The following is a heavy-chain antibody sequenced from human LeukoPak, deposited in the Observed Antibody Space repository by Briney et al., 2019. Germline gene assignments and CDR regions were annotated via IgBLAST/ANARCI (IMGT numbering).Heavy chain of an antibody. Sequence: SETLSLTCTVSGGSISRDAYGWSWIRQPRGKGREGIGHVYFTGSTHYNAWLKSRVTISVDRSKTQVSLNLNSVTADDPAAYYCASPITLVVRGLAGLDAFDVWGQGTMVTVSS. CDR1: GGSISRDAYG. J-gene: IGHJ3*01. CDR3: ASPITLVVRGLAGLDAFDV. V-gene: IGHV4-30-4*08. D-gene: IGHD3-10*01. CDR2: VYFTGST.